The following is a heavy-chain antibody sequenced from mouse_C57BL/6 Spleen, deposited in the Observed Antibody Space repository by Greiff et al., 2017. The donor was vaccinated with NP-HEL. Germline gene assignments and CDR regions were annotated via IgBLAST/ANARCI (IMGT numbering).Heavy chain of an antibody. J-gene: IGHJ1*03. V-gene: IGHV1-62-2*01. CDR3: ARHEEVYGNFPLGYFDV. CDR2: FYPGSGSI. CDR1: GYTFTEYT. D-gene: IGHD2-1*01. Sequence: QVQLQQSGAELVKPGASVKLSCKASGYTFTEYTIHWVKQRSGQGLEWIGWFYPGSGSIKYNEKFKDKATLTADKSSSTVYMELSRLTSEDSAVYFCARHEEVYGNFPLGYFDVWGTGTTVTVSS.